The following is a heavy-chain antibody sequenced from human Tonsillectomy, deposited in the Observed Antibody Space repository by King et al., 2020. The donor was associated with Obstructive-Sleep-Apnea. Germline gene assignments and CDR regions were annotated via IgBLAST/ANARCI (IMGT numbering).Heavy chain of an antibody. V-gene: IGHV4-59*08. CDR3: ARHGYYFDSSGWD. J-gene: IGHJ4*02. CDR1: GGSISSYY. D-gene: IGHD3-22*01. Sequence: QLQESGPGLVKPSETLSLTCTVSGGSISSYYWSWIRQPPGKGLEWIGYIYYSGSTNYNPSLKSRVTISVDTSKNHFSLKLTSVTAADTAVYYCARHGYYFDSSGWDWGQGTLVTVSS. CDR2: IYYSGST.